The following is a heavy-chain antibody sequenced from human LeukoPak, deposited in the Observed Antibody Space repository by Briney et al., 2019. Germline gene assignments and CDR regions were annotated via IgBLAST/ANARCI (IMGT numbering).Heavy chain of an antibody. Sequence: PSETLSLTCTVSGGSISSYYWSWIRQPPGKGLEWIGYIYYSGSTNYNPPRKSRVTISVDTSKNQFSLKLSSVTAADTAVYYCARDGRGSSSWYFDPWGQGTLVTVSS. D-gene: IGHD6-13*01. CDR2: IYYSGST. CDR1: GGSISSYY. V-gene: IGHV4-59*01. CDR3: ARDGRGSSSWYFDP. J-gene: IGHJ5*02.